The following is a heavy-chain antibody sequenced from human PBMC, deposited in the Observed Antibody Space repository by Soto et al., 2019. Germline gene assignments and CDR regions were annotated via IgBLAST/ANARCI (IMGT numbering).Heavy chain of an antibody. Sequence: SETLCLTCSVSRAFINSGGFYYSWIRQPPGKGLEWIGFISYSGSTYYSLSLKSRVTISVDTSKNQFSLNLSFVTAADTAVYYCATMGTPATGLYYFDYWGQGTTVTVS. D-gene: IGHD5-18*01. CDR3: ATMGTPATGLYYFDY. V-gene: IGHV4-30-4*01. CDR1: RAFINSGGFY. J-gene: IGHJ4*03. CDR2: ISYSGST.